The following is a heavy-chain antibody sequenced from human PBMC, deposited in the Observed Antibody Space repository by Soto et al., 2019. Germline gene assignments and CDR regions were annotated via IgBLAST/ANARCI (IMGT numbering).Heavy chain of an antibody. Sequence: HPGGSLRLSCAASGFTFSNYWMHWVRQAPGKGLVWVSRIKNDGSGTSYADSVKGRFTISRDNARNTLYLQMNSLRAEDTAVYYCARRFHDSSGSYPFDPWGQGTLVTVSS. V-gene: IGHV3-74*01. CDR2: IKNDGSGT. CDR1: GFTFSNYW. D-gene: IGHD3-22*01. J-gene: IGHJ5*02. CDR3: ARRFHDSSGSYPFDP.